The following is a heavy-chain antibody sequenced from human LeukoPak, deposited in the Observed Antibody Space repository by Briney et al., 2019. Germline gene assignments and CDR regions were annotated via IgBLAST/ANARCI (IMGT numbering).Heavy chain of an antibody. Sequence: PGGSLRLSCAASGFTFSSYWMHWVRQAPGKGLVWVSRINSDGSSTSYADSVKGRFTISRDNAKNSLYLQMNSLRAEDTAVYYCARVVTYGSGRWPVDYWGQGTLVTVSS. J-gene: IGHJ4*02. CDR2: INSDGSST. D-gene: IGHD3-10*01. CDR1: GFTFSSYW. V-gene: IGHV3-74*01. CDR3: ARVVTYGSGRWPVDY.